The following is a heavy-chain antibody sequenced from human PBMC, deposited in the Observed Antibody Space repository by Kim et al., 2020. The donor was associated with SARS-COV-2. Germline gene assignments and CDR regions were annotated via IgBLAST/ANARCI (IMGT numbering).Heavy chain of an antibody. Sequence: SETLSLTCAVYGGSFSGYYWSWIRQPPGRGLEWIGEITHSGSTNYNPSLKSRITISVDTSKNQFSLKLSSVTAADTAVAYCATCSSTSCYLYYGMDVWGQGTTVTVSS. D-gene: IGHD2-2*01. CDR1: GGSFSGYY. CDR3: ATCSSTSCYLYYGMDV. J-gene: IGHJ6*02. V-gene: IGHV4-34*01. CDR2: ITHSGST.